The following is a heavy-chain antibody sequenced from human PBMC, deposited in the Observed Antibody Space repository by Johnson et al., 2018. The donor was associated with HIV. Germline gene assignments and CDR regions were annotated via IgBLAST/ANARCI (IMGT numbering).Heavy chain of an antibody. CDR1: GFTVSSNY. D-gene: IGHD1-26*01. CDR2: IYSGGST. V-gene: IGHV3-66*02. CDR3: ARDLGWELQSDGDAFDI. J-gene: IGHJ3*02. Sequence: VQLVESGGGLVQPGGSLRLSCAASGFTVSSNYMSWVRQAPGKGLEWVSAIYSGGSTYYTDSVKGRFTVSRDSSKNKLFLQMNSLRAEDTAVYYCARDLGWELQSDGDAFDIWGQGTMVTVSS.